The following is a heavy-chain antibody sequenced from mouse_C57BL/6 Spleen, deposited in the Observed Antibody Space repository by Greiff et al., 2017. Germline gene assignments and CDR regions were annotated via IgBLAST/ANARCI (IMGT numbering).Heavy chain of an antibody. CDR2: INPSNGGT. D-gene: IGHD2-3*01. CDR3: ARWDGYYEGFAY. V-gene: IGHV1-53*01. CDR1: GYTFTSYW. J-gene: IGHJ3*01. Sequence: QVQLQQPGTELVKPGASVKLSCKASGYTFTSYWMHWVKQRPGQGLEWIGKINPSNGGTNYNEKFKSKATLTVDKSSSTAYMQLSSLTSEDSAVYYCARWDGYYEGFAYWGQGTLVTVSA.